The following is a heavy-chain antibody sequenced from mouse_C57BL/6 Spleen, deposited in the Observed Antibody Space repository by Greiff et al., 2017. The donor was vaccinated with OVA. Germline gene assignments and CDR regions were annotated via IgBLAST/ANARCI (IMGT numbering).Heavy chain of an antibody. J-gene: IGHJ2*01. CDR1: GYTFTDYN. V-gene: IGHV1-18*01. Sequence: VQLKESGPELVKPGASVKIPCKASGYTFTDYNMDWVKQSHGKSLEWIGDINPNNGGTIYNQKFKGKATLTVDKSSSTAYMELRSLTSEDTAVYYCARRGYGNYVGRFDYWGQGTTLTVSS. D-gene: IGHD2-10*02. CDR2: INPNNGGT. CDR3: ARRGYGNYVGRFDY.